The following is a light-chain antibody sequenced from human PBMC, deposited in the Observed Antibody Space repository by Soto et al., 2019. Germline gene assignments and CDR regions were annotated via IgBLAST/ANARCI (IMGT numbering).Light chain of an antibody. V-gene: IGKV1-39*01. CDR3: PQSYKTPHT. CDR2: AAS. J-gene: IGKJ2*01. Sequence: DIQMTQSPSSLSASVGDRVTITCRASQGVSAYLLWYQQRQGTPPKLLIYAASNLVSGVPSRFSGSGSGTTFTRTISSLQPEDFATYYCPQSYKTPHTCGQGTKLETK. CDR1: QGVSAY.